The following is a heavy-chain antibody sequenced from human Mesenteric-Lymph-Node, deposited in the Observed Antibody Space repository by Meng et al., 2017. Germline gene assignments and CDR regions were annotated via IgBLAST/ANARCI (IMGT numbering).Heavy chain of an antibody. CDR1: GFTFTRYA. V-gene: IGHV3-30*01. Sequence: GGSLRLSCAASGFTFTRYALHWVRQAPGKGLEWLTIISYDGSEQYYADSVKGRFTISRDNSKNTLYLQMNSLSPDDTAVYYCARGVAGTMVYWGQGTLVTVSS. J-gene: IGHJ4*02. D-gene: IGHD6-19*01. CDR3: ARGVAGTMVY. CDR2: ISYDGSEQ.